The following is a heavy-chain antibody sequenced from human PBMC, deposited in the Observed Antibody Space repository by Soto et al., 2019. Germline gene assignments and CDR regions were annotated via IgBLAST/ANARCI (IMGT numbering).Heavy chain of an antibody. V-gene: IGHV4-59*08. J-gene: IGHJ4*02. CDR1: GGSISSYY. CDR2: IYYRGST. Sequence: QVQLQESGPGLVKPSETLSLTCTVSGGSISSYYWSLIRLPPGKGLEWIGYIYYRGSTNYNPSLKSRVTISVDTSKNQVSRKLRSVTASDTAVYYCARHHDSWGPGTLVTVSS. CDR3: ARHHDS.